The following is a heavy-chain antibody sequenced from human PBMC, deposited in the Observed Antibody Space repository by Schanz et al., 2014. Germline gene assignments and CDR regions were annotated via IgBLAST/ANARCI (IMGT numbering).Heavy chain of an antibody. V-gene: IGHV3-11*04. D-gene: IGHD2-2*01. Sequence: QVQLVDSGGGLVKPGGSLRLSCTASGFPFSDYFMAWIRQPPGRGLEWVSYISSASSTINYADSVKGRFTISRDNAKNSLFLQMNSLRAEDTAVYYCARAGYDADNWFDPWGQGTLVTVSS. CDR3: ARAGYDADNWFDP. CDR1: GFPFSDYF. J-gene: IGHJ5*02. CDR2: ISSASSTI.